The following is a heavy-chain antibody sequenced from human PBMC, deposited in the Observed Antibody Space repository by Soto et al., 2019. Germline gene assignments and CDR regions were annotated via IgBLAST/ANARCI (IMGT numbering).Heavy chain of an antibody. D-gene: IGHD6-6*01. CDR3: ARELEEYSSSSALDY. J-gene: IGHJ4*02. Sequence: QVQLVQSGAEVKKPGASVKVSCKASGYTFNSYYMHWVRQAPGQGLEWMGIINPSGGSTSYAQKFQGRVTMTRDTSTSTVYMELSSLRSEDTAVYYCARELEEYSSSSALDYWGQGTLVTVSS. CDR1: GYTFNSYY. V-gene: IGHV1-46*02. CDR2: INPSGGST.